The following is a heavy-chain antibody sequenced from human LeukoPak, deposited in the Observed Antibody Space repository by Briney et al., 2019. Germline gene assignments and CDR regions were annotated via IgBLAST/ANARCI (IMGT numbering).Heavy chain of an antibody. CDR1: GYTFTSYG. Sequence: GASVKVSCKASGYTFTSYGISWVRQAPGQGLEWMGWISAYNGNTNYAQKLQGRVTMTTDTSTSTAYMELRNLRSDDTAVYYCAREYCSGGSCYGYFQHWGQGTLVTVSS. J-gene: IGHJ1*01. CDR3: AREYCSGGSCYGYFQH. D-gene: IGHD2-15*01. CDR2: ISAYNGNT. V-gene: IGHV1-18*01.